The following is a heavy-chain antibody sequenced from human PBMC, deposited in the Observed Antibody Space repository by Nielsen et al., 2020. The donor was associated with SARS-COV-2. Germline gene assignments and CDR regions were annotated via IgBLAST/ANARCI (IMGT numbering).Heavy chain of an antibody. CDR3: AKADCSSTSCYNYFDY. Sequence: GESLKISCAASGFTFSSYSMNWVRQAPGKGLEWVSSISSSSSYIYYADSVKGRFTISRDNAKNSLYLQMNSLRAEDTALYYCAKADCSSTSCYNYFDYWGQGTLVTVSS. CDR1: GFTFSSYS. V-gene: IGHV3-21*04. CDR2: ISSSSSYI. J-gene: IGHJ4*02. D-gene: IGHD2-2*02.